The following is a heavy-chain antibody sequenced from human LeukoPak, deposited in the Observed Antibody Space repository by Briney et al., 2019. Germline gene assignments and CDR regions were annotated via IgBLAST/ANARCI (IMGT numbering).Heavy chain of an antibody. CDR1: GGSISSYY. D-gene: IGHD3-22*01. Sequence: SETLSLTCTVSGGSISSYYWSWIRQPPGKGLEWIGYIYYSGSTNYNPSLKSRVTISVDTSKNQFSLKLSSVTAADTAVYYCARAYYYDSSGYYYFDYWGQGTLVTVSS. CDR2: IYYSGST. CDR3: ARAYYYDSSGYYYFDY. J-gene: IGHJ4*02. V-gene: IGHV4-59*01.